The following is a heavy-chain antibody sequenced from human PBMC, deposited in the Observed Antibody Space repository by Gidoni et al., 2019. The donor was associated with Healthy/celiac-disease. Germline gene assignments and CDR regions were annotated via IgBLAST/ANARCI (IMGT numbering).Heavy chain of an antibody. CDR2: GDSDT. Sequence: GDSDTRYSPSFQCQVNISTDKSISTAYLQWSSLKASDTAVYYCAGGSGSYYGEEEFDYWGQGTLVTVSS. CDR3: AGGSGSYYGEEEFDY. V-gene: IGHV5-51*01. D-gene: IGHD1-26*01. J-gene: IGHJ4*02.